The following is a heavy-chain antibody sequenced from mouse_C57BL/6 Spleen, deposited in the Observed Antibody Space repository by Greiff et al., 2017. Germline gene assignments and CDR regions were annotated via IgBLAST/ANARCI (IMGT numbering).Heavy chain of an antibody. D-gene: IGHD1-1*01. CDR2: IWSGGST. CDR3: ARYYYGSSYARDY. V-gene: IGHV2-2*01. Sequence: VKLVESGPGLVQPSQRLSITCTVSGFSLTSYGVHWVRQSPGKGLEWLGVIWSGGSTDYNAAFISRLSISKDNSKSQVFFKMDSLQADDTAIYYWARYYYGSSYARDYWGQGTSVTVSS. CDR1: GFSLTSYG. J-gene: IGHJ4*01.